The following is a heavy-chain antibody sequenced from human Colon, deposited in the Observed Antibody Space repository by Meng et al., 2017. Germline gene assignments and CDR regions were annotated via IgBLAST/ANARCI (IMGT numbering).Heavy chain of an antibody. CDR1: GASVSSGDYY. CDR2: IYYTGNT. CDR3: ARVNGDFDEAWFDP. D-gene: IGHD2-21*02. Sequence: QVQRQESGPGLGRPSETLSLTCTVSGASVSSGDYYWSWIRQPPGKGLEWLGYIYYTGNTNYNPSLKNRVTISLDTSNNQFSLKLTSMTAADAAIYYCARVNGDFDEAWFDPWGQGTLVTVSS. J-gene: IGHJ5*02. V-gene: IGHV4-61*08.